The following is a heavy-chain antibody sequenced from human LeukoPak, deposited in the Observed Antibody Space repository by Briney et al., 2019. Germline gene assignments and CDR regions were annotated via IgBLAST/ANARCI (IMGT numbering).Heavy chain of an antibody. CDR1: GGSISSYY. J-gene: IGHJ4*02. D-gene: IGHD6-13*01. CDR3: ASASRGYSSSWYGPSFPFDY. Sequence: PSETLSLTCTVSGGSISSYYWSWLRQPPGKGLEWIGYIYYSGSTNYNPSLKSRVTISVDTSKNQFSLKLSSVTAADTAVYYCASASRGYSSSWYGPSFPFDYWGQGTLVTVSS. V-gene: IGHV4-59*08. CDR2: IYYSGST.